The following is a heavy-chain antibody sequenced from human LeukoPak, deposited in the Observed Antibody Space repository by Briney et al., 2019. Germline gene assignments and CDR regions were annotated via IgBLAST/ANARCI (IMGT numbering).Heavy chain of an antibody. V-gene: IGHV4-59*12. Sequence: PLETLSLTCSVSGGSLTNYYWTWSRQAPGKGLEWIGYISYSGTTKYNPSLESRVTMSVDTSKNQFSLKLSSVTAADTAVYYCARDRGTWNDDGFDYWGQGTLVTVSS. CDR1: GGSLTNYY. CDR2: ISYSGTT. CDR3: ARDRGTWNDDGFDY. J-gene: IGHJ4*02. D-gene: IGHD1-1*01.